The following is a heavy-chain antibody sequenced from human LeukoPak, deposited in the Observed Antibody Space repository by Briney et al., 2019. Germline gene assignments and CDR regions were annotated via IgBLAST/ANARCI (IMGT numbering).Heavy chain of an antibody. V-gene: IGHV4-61*08. CDR3: ARSDWHAPDH. CDR2: IYYTGST. D-gene: IGHD2-21*02. Sequence: SQTLSLTCTVSGGSISSGDYYCSWIRQPPGKGLEWIGYIYYTGSTSYNPSLKSRVTISVDTSKNQFSLKLNSVTAADTAVYFCARSDWHAPDHWGQGTLGIVSS. CDR1: GGSISSGDYY. J-gene: IGHJ4*02.